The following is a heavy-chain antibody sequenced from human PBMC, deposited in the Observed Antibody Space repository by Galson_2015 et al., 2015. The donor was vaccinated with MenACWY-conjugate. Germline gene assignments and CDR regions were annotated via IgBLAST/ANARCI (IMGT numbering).Heavy chain of an antibody. Sequence: SLRLSCAASGFTFKGEWMSWLRQAPGKGLEWVAHINQANEKYYADSVKGRFTISRDDANTSLYLQMNSLRAEDTAVYYCARAPRGGWDPNDYWGQGTLVTVSS. D-gene: IGHD6-19*01. J-gene: IGHJ4*02. CDR2: INQANEK. CDR3: ARAPRGGWDPNDY. CDR1: GFTFKGEW. V-gene: IGHV3-7*03.